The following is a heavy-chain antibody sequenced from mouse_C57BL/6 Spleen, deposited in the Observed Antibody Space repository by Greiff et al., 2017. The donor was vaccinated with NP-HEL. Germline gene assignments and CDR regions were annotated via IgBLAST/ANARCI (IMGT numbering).Heavy chain of an antibody. CDR2: IYPGDGDT. J-gene: IGHJ3*01. V-gene: IGHV1-82*01. CDR1: GYAFSSSW. Sequence: VQLKQSGPELVKPGASVKISCKASGYAFSSSWMNWVKQRPGKGLEWIGRIYPGDGDTNYNGKFKGKATLTADKSSSTAYMQLSSLTSEDSAVYFCAREGYDYEFAYWGQGTLVTVSA. CDR3: AREGYDYEFAY. D-gene: IGHD2-4*01.